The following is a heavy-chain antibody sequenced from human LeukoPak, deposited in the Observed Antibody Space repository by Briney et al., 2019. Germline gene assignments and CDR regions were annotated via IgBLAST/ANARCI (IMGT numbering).Heavy chain of an antibody. CDR1: GFTFSSYS. V-gene: IGHV3-21*01. CDR3: ARDGLTAHHAFDI. CDR2: ISSSSSYI. Sequence: NAGGSLRLSCAASGFTFSSYSMNWVRQAPGKGLEWVSSISSSSSYIYYADSVKGRFTISRDNAKNSLYLQMNSLRAEDTAVYYCARDGLTAHHAFDIWGQGTMVTVSS. J-gene: IGHJ3*02. D-gene: IGHD2-21*02.